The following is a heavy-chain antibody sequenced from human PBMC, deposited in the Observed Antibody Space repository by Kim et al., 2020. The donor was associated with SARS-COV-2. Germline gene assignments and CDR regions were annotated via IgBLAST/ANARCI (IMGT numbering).Heavy chain of an antibody. CDR1: GGSISSGGYY. CDR2: IYYSGST. V-gene: IGHV4-31*03. D-gene: IGHD6-19*01. CDR3: ARDSSGIGGFDY. J-gene: IGHJ4*02. Sequence: SETLSLTCTVSGGSISSGGYYWSWIRQHPGKGLEWNGYIYYSGSTYYNPSLKSRVTISVDTSKNQFSLKLSSVTAADTAVYYCARDSSGIGGFDYWGQGTLVTVSS.